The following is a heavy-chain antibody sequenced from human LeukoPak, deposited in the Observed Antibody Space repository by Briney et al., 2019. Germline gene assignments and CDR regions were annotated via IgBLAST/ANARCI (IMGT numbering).Heavy chain of an antibody. V-gene: IGHV4-39*01. CDR2: IYNTWST. CDR3: ARNITSIIPAGYFDY. CDR1: GGSIGSGRYY. J-gene: IGHJ4*02. Sequence: SETLSLTCSVSGGSIGSGRYYWAWIRQPPGKGPEWIGSIYNTWSTSYNPSLKSRVTMSVDTSKNQFSLRLSSVTAADTAVYYCARNITSIIPAGYFDYWGQGTLVTVSS. D-gene: IGHD3-3*01.